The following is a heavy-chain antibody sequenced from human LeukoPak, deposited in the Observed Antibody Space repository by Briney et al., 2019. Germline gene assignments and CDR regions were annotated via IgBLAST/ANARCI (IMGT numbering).Heavy chain of an antibody. CDR3: ARSVAPQYYDFWSGLPYYYYGMDV. Sequence: GVSLRLSCAASGFTFSSYAMHWVRQAPGKGLEWVAVISYDGSNKYYADSVRGRFTISRDNSKNTLYLQMNSLRAEDTAVYYCARSVAPQYYDFWSGLPYYYYGMDVWGQGTTVTVSS. V-gene: IGHV3-30-3*01. CDR1: GFTFSSYA. CDR2: ISYDGSNK. J-gene: IGHJ6*02. D-gene: IGHD3-3*01.